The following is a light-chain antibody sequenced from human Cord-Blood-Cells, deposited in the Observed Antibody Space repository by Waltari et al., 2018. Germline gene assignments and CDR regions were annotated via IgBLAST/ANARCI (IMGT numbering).Light chain of an antibody. J-gene: IGLJ2*01. V-gene: IGLV2-23*03. CDR2: EGS. CDR1: SSDVGSYNL. CDR3: CSYAGSSTFVV. Sequence: QSALTKPATVSGSPGQSITISCTGPSSDVGSYNLFSWYQQHPGKAPKLMIYEGSKRPSGVSNRFSGSKSGNTASLTISGLQAEDEADYYCCSYAGSSTFVVFGGGTKLTVL.